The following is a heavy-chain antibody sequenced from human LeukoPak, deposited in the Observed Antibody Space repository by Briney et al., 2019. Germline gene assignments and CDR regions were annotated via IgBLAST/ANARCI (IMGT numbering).Heavy chain of an antibody. CDR1: GYTFTSYY. CDR3: AREVMDNLRFDY. V-gene: IGHV1-46*01. CDR2: INPSGGDT. D-gene: IGHD1-14*01. Sequence: ALVKVSCKASGYTFTSYYMHWVRQAPGQGLEWMGIINPSGGDTSYAQKFQGRLTMTRDTSTNTVYMELTSLRSEDTAVYYCAREVMDNLRFDYWGQGTLVTASS. J-gene: IGHJ4*02.